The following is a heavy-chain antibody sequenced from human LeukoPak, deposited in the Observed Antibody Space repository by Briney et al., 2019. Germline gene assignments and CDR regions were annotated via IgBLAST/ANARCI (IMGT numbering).Heavy chain of an antibody. V-gene: IGHV3-33*01. D-gene: IGHD4-17*01. J-gene: IGHJ4*02. Sequence: GGSPRLSCAASGFTFSSCGMHWVRQAPGKGLEWVAVIWYDGSKKYYADSVKGRFTISRDNSKNTLYLQMNSLRAEDTAVYYCARGDLYGDYVILNWGQGDMASASS. CDR3: ARGDLYGDYVILN. CDR2: IWYDGSKK. CDR1: GFTFSSCG.